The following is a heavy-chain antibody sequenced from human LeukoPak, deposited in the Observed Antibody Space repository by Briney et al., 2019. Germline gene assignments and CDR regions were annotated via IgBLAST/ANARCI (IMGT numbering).Heavy chain of an antibody. CDR1: GFTFSRYD. J-gene: IGHJ4*02. CDR2: IDTAGDP. D-gene: IGHD3-22*01. CDR3: ARGHDSSGYPDY. V-gene: IGHV3-13*05. Sequence: TGGSLRLSCAASGFTFSRYDMHWVRQATGKGLEWVSAIDTAGDPYYLDSVKGRFTISRENAKNSLYLQMNSLRAGDTAVYYCARGHDSSGYPDYWGQGTLVTVSS.